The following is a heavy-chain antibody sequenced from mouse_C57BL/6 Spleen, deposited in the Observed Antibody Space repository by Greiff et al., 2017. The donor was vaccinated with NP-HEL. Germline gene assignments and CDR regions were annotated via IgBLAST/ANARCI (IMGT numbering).Heavy chain of an antibody. D-gene: IGHD6-1*01. V-gene: IGHV1-42*01. CDR1: GYSFTGYY. J-gene: IGHJ2*01. CDR3: AREHSLYYCDY. CDR2: INTSTGGT. Sequence: VQLQQSGPELVKPGASVKISCKASGYSFTGYYMNWVKQSPEKSLEWIGEINTSTGGTTYNQKFKAKATLTVDKSSSTAYMQLKSLTSEDSAVYYCAREHSLYYCDYWGQGTTLTVSS.